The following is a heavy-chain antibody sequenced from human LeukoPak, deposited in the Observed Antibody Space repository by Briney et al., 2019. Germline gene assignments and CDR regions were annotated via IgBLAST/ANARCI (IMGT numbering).Heavy chain of an antibody. J-gene: IGHJ4*02. CDR2: FDPEDGET. D-gene: IGHD3-22*01. Sequence: GASVKVSCKASAYSFSTYDINWVRQAPGKGLEWMGGFDPEDGETIYAQKFQGRVTMTEDTSTDTAYMELSSRRSEDTAVYYCATTRNYYDSRGYRDWGQGTLVTVSS. CDR1: AYSFSTYD. V-gene: IGHV1-24*01. CDR3: ATTRNYYDSRGYRD.